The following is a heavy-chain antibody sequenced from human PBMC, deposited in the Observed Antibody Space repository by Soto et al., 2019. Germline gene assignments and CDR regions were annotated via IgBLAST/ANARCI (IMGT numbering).Heavy chain of an antibody. CDR3: AKDQRGTIFGVVTPHPLGWFDP. D-gene: IGHD3-3*01. CDR2: ISGSGGST. Sequence: QPGGSLRLSCAASGFTFSSYAMSWVRQAPGKGLEWVSAISGSGGSTYYADSVKGRFTISRDNSKNTLYLQMNSLRAEDTAVYYCAKDQRGTIFGVVTPHPLGWFDPWGQGTLVTVSS. V-gene: IGHV3-23*01. CDR1: GFTFSSYA. J-gene: IGHJ5*02.